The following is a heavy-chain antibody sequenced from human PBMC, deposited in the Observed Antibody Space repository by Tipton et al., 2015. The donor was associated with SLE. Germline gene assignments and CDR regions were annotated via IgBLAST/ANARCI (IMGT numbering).Heavy chain of an antibody. Sequence: TLSLTCTVSGGSISSYYWSWIRQPPGKGLEWIGYIYTSGSTNYNPSLKSRVTISVDTSKNQFSLKLSSVTAADTAVYYCARLAAAGYFDYWGQGTLVTVSS. V-gene: IGHV4-4*09. CDR2: IYTSGST. CDR3: ARLAAAGYFDY. D-gene: IGHD6-13*01. CDR1: GGSISSYY. J-gene: IGHJ4*02.